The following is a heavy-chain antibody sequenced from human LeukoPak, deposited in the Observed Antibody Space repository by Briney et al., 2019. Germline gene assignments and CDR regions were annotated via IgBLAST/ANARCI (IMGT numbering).Heavy chain of an antibody. CDR3: ARAGPGLAARPFDY. Sequence: ASVKVSCKASGYTFTGYYMHWVRQAPGQGLEWMGWINPNTGGTNYAQKLQGRVTMTTDTSTSTAYMELRSLRSDDTAVYYCARAGPGLAARPFDYWGQGTLVTVSS. J-gene: IGHJ4*02. D-gene: IGHD6-6*01. CDR1: GYTFTGYY. V-gene: IGHV1-2*02. CDR2: INPNTGGT.